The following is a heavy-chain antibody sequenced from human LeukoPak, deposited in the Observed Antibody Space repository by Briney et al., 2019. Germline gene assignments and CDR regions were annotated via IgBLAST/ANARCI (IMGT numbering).Heavy chain of an antibody. V-gene: IGHV3-30*18. CDR2: ISYDGSNK. J-gene: IGHJ4*02. Sequence: GGSLRLSCAASGFTFSNFGMSWVRQAPGKGLEWVAVISYDGSNKYYADSVKGRFTISRDNSKNTLYLQMNSLRAEDTAVYYCAKDRYYYDSSGYYIVDYWGQGTLVTVSS. D-gene: IGHD3-22*01. CDR3: AKDRYYYDSSGYYIVDY. CDR1: GFTFSNFG.